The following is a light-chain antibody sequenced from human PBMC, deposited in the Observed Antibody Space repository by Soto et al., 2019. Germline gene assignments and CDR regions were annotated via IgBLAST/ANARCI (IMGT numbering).Light chain of an antibody. V-gene: IGLV2-18*02. CDR2: EVS. J-gene: IGLJ1*01. CDR1: STDFVGYNR. CDR3: SSYTSSGTYV. Sequence: QSALTQPPSVSGSPGQSVTISCTGTSTDFVGYNRVSWYQQPPGTAPKLMIYEVSKRPSGVPDRFSGSKSGNTASLTISGLQAADEADYYCSSYTSSGTYVFGTGTKLTVL.